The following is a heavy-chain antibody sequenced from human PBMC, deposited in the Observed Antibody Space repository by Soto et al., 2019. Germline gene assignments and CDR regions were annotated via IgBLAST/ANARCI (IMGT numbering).Heavy chain of an antibody. CDR1: GGSVSSGSYF. J-gene: IGHJ6*02. Sequence: QVQLQESGPGLVKPSETLSLTCTVSGGSVSSGSYFWSWFRQPQGKGLEWLGYIYYTGSTNYNPYLKSRVTMSLDTSKNQFSLKLSSVTAADAAVYYCARDRAGTTASYNGMDVWGRGSTVTVSS. V-gene: IGHV4-61*01. CDR2: IYYTGST. D-gene: IGHD1-7*01. CDR3: ARDRAGTTASYNGMDV.